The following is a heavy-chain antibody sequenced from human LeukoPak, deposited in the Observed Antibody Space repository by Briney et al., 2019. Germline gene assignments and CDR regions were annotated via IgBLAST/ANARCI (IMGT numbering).Heavy chain of an antibody. J-gene: IGHJ4*02. CDR3: AIEPRGTETYPQFDY. CDR2: ISSGTSYI. Sequence: PGGSLRLSCAPSVFTFCIYSMNCVPQAPGEGRECVSYISSGTSYIYYTDSVKGRFTISRDNTNSSLYLQINNLRAEDTATYYWAIEPRGTETYPQFDYWGQGTLVTVSS. CDR1: VFTFCIYS. D-gene: IGHD4-17*01. V-gene: IGHV3-21*01.